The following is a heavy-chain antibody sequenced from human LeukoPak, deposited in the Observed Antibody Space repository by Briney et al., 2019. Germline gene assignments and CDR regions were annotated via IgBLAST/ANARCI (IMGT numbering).Heavy chain of an antibody. CDR1: GITFRTYA. CDR2: IGGGGDMT. Sequence: GGSLRLSCAASGITFRTYALNWVRQAPGKGLEWVSGIGGGGDMTNYADTVKGLFTVSRDKSKTTLNLQMNSLRAEDTDVYYCAYCGGDCYSNYYYGMDVWGQGTTVTVSS. D-gene: IGHD2-21*02. J-gene: IGHJ6*02. V-gene: IGHV3-23*01. CDR3: AYCGGDCYSNYYYGMDV.